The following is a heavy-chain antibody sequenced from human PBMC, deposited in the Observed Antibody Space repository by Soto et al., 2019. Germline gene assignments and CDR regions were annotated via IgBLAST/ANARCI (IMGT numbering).Heavy chain of an antibody. V-gene: IGHV3-23*01. CDR3: ARENIYCSGGSCDYYGMDV. Sequence: GGSLRLSCAASGFTFSSYAMSWVRQAPGKGLEWVSAISGSGVSTYYADSVKGRFTISRDNSKDTLYLQMNSLRAEDTAVYYCARENIYCSGGSCDYYGMDVWGQGTTVTVSS. CDR1: GFTFSSYA. J-gene: IGHJ6*02. D-gene: IGHD2-15*01. CDR2: ISGSGVST.